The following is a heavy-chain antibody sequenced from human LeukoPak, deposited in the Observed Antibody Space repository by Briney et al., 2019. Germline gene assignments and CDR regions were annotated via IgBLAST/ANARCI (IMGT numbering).Heavy chain of an antibody. CDR2: IYYSGST. D-gene: IGHD3-9*01. CDR1: GGSISSSSYY. CDR3: ARDLIDILTGYIPLDAFDI. J-gene: IGHJ3*02. Sequence: PSETLSLTCTVSGGSISSSSYYWGWIRQPPGKGLEWIGSIYYSGSTYYNPSLKSRVTISVDTSKNQFSLKLSSVTAADTAVYYCARDLIDILTGYIPLDAFDIWGQGTMVTVSS. V-gene: IGHV4-39*07.